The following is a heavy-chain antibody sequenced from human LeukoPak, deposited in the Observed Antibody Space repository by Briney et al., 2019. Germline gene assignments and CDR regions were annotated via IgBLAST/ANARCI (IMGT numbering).Heavy chain of an antibody. CDR1: GFTFSSYS. D-gene: IGHD6-13*01. CDR3: ARSYSSSWYPWLDYFDY. Sequence: GGSLRLSCAASGFTFSSYSMNWVRQAPGKGLEWVSSISSSSSYIYYADSVKGRFTISRDNAKNSLYLQMNSLRAEDTAVYYCARSYSSSWYPWLDYFDYWGQGTLVTVSS. J-gene: IGHJ4*02. CDR2: ISSSSSYI. V-gene: IGHV3-21*01.